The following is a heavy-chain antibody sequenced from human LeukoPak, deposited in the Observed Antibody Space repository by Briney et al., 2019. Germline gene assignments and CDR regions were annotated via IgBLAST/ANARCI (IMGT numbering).Heavy chain of an antibody. CDR1: GGTFSSYA. CDR2: IIPIFGTA. V-gene: IGHV1-69*13. Sequence: SVKVSCKASGGTFSSYAISWVRQAPGQGLEWMGRIIPIFGTANYAQKFQGRVTITADESTSTAYMELSSLRSEDTAVYYCAQGYYDFWSGYPPYDYWGQGTLVTVSS. J-gene: IGHJ4*02. D-gene: IGHD3-3*01. CDR3: AQGYYDFWSGYPPYDY.